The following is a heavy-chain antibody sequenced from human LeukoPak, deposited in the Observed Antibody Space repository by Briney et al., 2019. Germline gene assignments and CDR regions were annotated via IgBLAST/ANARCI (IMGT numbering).Heavy chain of an antibody. CDR3: ARARPGSGTNMDY. V-gene: IGHV4-30-4*08. CDR2: IYYSGST. Sequence: SQTLSLTCTVSGGSIRSGDYYWSWIRQPPGKGLEWIGYIYYSGSTYYNPSLKSRVTISVDTSKNQFSLKLSSVTAADTAVYYCARARPGSGTNMDYWGQGTLVTVSS. D-gene: IGHD3-10*01. CDR1: GGSIRSGDYY. J-gene: IGHJ4*02.